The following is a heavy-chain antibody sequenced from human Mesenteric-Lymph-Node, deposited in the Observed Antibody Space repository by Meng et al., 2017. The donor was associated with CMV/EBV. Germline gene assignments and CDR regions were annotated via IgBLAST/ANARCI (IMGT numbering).Heavy chain of an antibody. CDR3: ARVRGGYCSSTSCYNAFDI. J-gene: IGHJ3*02. V-gene: IGHV3-7*01. D-gene: IGHD2-2*02. CDR2: IKQDGSEK. CDR1: GFTFSSYW. Sequence: GGSLRLSCAASGFTFSSYWMSWVRQAPGKGLEWVANIKQDGSEKYYVDSVKGRFTISRDNAKNSLYPQMNSLRAEDTAVYYCARVRGGYCSSTSCYNAFDIWGQGTMVTVSS.